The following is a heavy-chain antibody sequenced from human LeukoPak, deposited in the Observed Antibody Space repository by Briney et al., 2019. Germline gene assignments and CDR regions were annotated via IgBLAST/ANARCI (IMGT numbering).Heavy chain of an antibody. CDR3: ATDPPTPDY. J-gene: IGHJ4*02. V-gene: IGHV3-23*01. Sequence: GGSLRLSCAASGFSFSTYAMSWVRKAPGKGPEWVSAISGSGSSTYYADSVKGRFTISRDNSKNTLYLQMNSLRAEDTAIYYCATDPPTPDYWGQGTLVTVSS. CDR1: GFSFSTYA. CDR2: ISGSGSST.